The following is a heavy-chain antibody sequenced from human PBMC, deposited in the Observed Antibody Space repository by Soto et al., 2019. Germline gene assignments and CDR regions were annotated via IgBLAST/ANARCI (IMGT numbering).Heavy chain of an antibody. CDR2: INHSGST. CDR1: GGSFSGDY. Sequence: SLTFAVYGGSFSGDYWSWIRQPRGNGLEWMGEINHSGSTNYNPSLKRRVTITVDPSKNQFYLKLSSVTAEDTAVYYCVLLAYFSRDCEPTGTLDFWGQGTLLTGSS. J-gene: IGHJ4*02. CDR3: VLLAYFSRDCEPTGTLDF. D-gene: IGHD2-21*02. V-gene: IGHV4-34*01.